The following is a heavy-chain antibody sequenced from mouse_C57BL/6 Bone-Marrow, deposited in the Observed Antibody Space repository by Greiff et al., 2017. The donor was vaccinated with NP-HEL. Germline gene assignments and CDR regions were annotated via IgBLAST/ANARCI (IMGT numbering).Heavy chain of an antibody. V-gene: IGHV1-50*01. J-gene: IGHJ1*03. CDR1: GYTFTSYW. CDR2: IDPSDSYT. Sequence: QVQLKQPGAELVKPGASVKLSCKASGYTFTSYWMQWVKQRPGQGLEWIGEIDPSDSYTNYNQKFKGKATLTVDTSSSTAYMQLSSLTSEDSAVYYCARRGFITTVVARGYFDVWGTGTTVTVSS. CDR3: ARRGFITTVVARGYFDV. D-gene: IGHD1-1*01.